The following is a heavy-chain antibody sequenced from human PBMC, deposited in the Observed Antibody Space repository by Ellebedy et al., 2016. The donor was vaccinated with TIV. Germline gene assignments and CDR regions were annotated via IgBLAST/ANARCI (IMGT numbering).Heavy chain of an antibody. CDR3: ARDGRFCDAVCYSYFDF. Sequence: GSLSLSXTVSGGSVSSANYFWTWFRQAPGKGLEWIGSVSYSGSPNYNPSLKSRVTITGDSSKNQFSLRLNSVTAADTAGYYCARDGRFCDAVCYSYFDFWGRGTLVTVSS. D-gene: IGHD2-21*01. V-gene: IGHV4-61*01. CDR1: GGSVSSANYF. J-gene: IGHJ4*02. CDR2: VSYSGSP.